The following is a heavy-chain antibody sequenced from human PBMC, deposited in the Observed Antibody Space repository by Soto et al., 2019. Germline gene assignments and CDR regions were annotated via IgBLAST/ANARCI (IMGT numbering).Heavy chain of an antibody. V-gene: IGHV3-7*01. CDR3: ASRYDYVWGGTAFDI. Sequence: WWSLRLSCSASVFTCSPYWMNWFRQAPGKGLEWVASIRQDGSEKFYVDSVEGRFTVSRDNARNSLFLHMNSLGAEDTAVYFCASRYDYVWGGTAFDIWGQGTLVTVSS. CDR2: IRQDGSEK. J-gene: IGHJ3*02. CDR1: VFTCSPYW. D-gene: IGHD3-16*01.